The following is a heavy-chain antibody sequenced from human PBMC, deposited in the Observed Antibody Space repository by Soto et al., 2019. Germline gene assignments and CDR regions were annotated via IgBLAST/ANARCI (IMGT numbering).Heavy chain of an antibody. CDR2: ISYDGSNK. D-gene: IGHD6-6*01. Sequence: QVQLVESGGGVVQPGRSLRLSCAASGFTFSSYGMHWVRQAPGKGLEWVAVISYDGSNKYYADSVKGRFTISRDNSKNTLYLQMTSLRAEDTAVYYCAKDEQLEVAYYYYYGMDVWGQGTTVTVSS. CDR1: GFTFSSYG. J-gene: IGHJ6*02. V-gene: IGHV3-30*18. CDR3: AKDEQLEVAYYYYYGMDV.